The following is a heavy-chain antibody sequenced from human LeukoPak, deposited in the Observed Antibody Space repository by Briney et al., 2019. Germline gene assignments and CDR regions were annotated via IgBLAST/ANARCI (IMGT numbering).Heavy chain of an antibody. CDR3: EKGEGYCSSTSCQSYYYYGMDV. D-gene: IGHD2-2*01. Sequence: GASVKVSCKASGYTFTGYYMHWVRQAPGQGLEWMGWINPISGGTNYAQKFQGRVTMTRDTSISTAYMELSRLRSDDTAVYYCEKGEGYCSSTSCQSYYYYGMDVWGQGTTVTVSS. J-gene: IGHJ6*02. CDR1: GYTFTGYY. V-gene: IGHV1-2*02. CDR2: INPISGGT.